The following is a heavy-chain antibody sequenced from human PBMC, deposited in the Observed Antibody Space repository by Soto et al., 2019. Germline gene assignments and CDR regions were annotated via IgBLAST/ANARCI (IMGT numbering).Heavy chain of an antibody. CDR1: GGSMSPYY. Sequence: SETLSLTCSVSGGSMSPYYWSWIRQAPGKGLEWIGYIYYTGSTNYNPSLESRVTISVDTSKNQFSLKLSSLTAADTAVYYCARSFHESSGYYPLWGKGTLVTVSS. CDR2: IYYTGST. D-gene: IGHD3-22*01. J-gene: IGHJ4*02. CDR3: ARSFHESSGYYPL. V-gene: IGHV4-59*01.